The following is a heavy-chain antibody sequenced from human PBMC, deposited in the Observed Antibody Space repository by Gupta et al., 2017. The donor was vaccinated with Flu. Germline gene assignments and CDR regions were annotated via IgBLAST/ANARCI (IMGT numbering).Heavy chain of an antibody. CDR3: ARIGLDDYWSGSSSSISHYYHYMDV. CDR2: IFSNDEK. J-gene: IGHJ6*03. V-gene: IGHV2-26*01. Sequence: VTLKESGTVLVKSTETLTLTCTVSGFSLSNSRVGVSWIRQPPGKALEWLAHIFSNDEKSYNPALKSRLTISKDTSKSQVVLTMNNVDPVDTATYYCARIGLDDYWSGSSSSISHYYHYMDVWGKGTTVTVSS. CDR1: GFSLSNSRVG. D-gene: IGHD3-3*01.